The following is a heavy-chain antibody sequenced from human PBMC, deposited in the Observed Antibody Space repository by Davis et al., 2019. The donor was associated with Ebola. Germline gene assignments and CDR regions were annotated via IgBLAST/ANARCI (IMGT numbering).Heavy chain of an antibody. D-gene: IGHD1-1*01. J-gene: IGHJ4*02. Sequence: PGGSLRLSCAASGFTVSSNYMTWVRQAPGKGLEWVSVIYSSGSTYYADSVKGRFTLSSDNSKNTLWLQMNSLRAEDTAVYYCARNGPVPNWYYFDIWGQGTLVDVSS. CDR2: IYSSGST. CDR1: GFTVSSNY. V-gene: IGHV3-53*01. CDR3: ARNGPVPNWYYFDI.